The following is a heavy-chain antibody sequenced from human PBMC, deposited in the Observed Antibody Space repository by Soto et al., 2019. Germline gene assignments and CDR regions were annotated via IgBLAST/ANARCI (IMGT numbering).Heavy chain of an antibody. D-gene: IGHD5-12*01. J-gene: IGHJ4*01. CDR2: ISASGGST. V-gene: IGHV3-23*01. CDR1: GFTFSNYV. Sequence: EVQLLDSGGGLVQPGGSLRLSCAASGFTFSNYVMNWVRQAPGKGLDWVSAISASGGSTYYADSVKGRFTISRDNSKNTLYLKMSSLRAEDTAVYYCAKGPRGSGYDLDYWGHGTLVTVSS. CDR3: AKGPRGSGYDLDY.